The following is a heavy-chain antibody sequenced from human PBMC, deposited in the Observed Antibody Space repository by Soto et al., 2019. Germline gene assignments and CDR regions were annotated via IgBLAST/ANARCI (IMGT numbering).Heavy chain of an antibody. CDR2: ISSSGSYI. Sequence: EVQLVESGGGLVKPGGSLRLSCAASGFAFSMYSMNWVRQAPGKGLEWVSSISSSGSYIYYADSVKGRFTISRDNAKNSMFLQMNSLRAEDTAVYYCASRDYSGDSWPKYFDNWGQGTLVTVSS. CDR1: GFAFSMYS. D-gene: IGHD2-21*02. V-gene: IGHV3-21*01. CDR3: ASRDYSGDSWPKYFDN. J-gene: IGHJ4*02.